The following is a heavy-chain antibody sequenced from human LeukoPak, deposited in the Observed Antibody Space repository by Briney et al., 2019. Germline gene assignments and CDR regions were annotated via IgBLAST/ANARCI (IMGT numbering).Heavy chain of an antibody. CDR2: INHSGST. CDR3: ARVPALYDLWSGYYRPYYYGMDV. V-gene: IGHV4-34*01. CDR1: GGSFSGYY. J-gene: IGHJ6*02. D-gene: IGHD3-3*01. Sequence: SETLSLTCAVYGGSFSGYYWSWIRQPPGKGLEWIGEINHSGSTNYNPSLKSRVTISVDTSKNQFSLKLSSVTAADTAVYYCARVPALYDLWSGYYRPYYYGMDVWGQGTTVTVSS.